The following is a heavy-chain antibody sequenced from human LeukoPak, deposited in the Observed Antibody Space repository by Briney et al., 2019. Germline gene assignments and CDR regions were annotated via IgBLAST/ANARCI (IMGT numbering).Heavy chain of an antibody. CDR2: TAYDGSNE. Sequence: GRSLRLSCAVSGFIFSNYAMHWVRQAPGKGLEWVAVTAYDGSNEYYADSVKGRFTISRDNSKNTLNLQMNSLRAEDTAVYYCARFVGSDYFYYGMDVWGQGTTVTVSS. V-gene: IGHV3-30*04. J-gene: IGHJ6*02. CDR1: GFIFSNYA. CDR3: ARFVGSDYFYYGMDV. D-gene: IGHD6-25*01.